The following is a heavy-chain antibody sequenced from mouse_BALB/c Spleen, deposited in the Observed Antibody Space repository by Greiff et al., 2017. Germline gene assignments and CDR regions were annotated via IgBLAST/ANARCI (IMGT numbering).Heavy chain of an antibody. CDR2: IYPGNGNT. CDR3: ARKLYDGTWFAY. J-gene: IGHJ3*01. V-gene: IGHV1S56*01. CDR1: GYTFTSYY. D-gene: IGHD2-3*01. Sequence: VQLQQSGPELVKPGASVRISCKASGYTFTSYYIHWVKQSPGQGLEWIGLIYPGNGNTKYNEKFKGKATLTADKSSSTAYMQLVSLTSEDSAVYYCARKLYDGTWFAYWGQGTLVTVSA.